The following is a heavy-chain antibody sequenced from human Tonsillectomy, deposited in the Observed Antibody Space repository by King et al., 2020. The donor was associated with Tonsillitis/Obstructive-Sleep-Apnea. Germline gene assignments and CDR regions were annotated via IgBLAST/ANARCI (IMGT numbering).Heavy chain of an antibody. D-gene: IGHD3-3*01. CDR1: GYTFTSYG. J-gene: IGHJ4*02. CDR2: ISVYNGNT. V-gene: IGHV1-18*01. Sequence: VQLVESGAEVKKPGASVKVSCKASGYTFTSYGISWVRQAPGQGLEWMGWISVYNGNTNYVQKVQGRVTMTTDTSTSTAYMELRSLRSDDTAVYYCAREWSDDFWSGYPQNYFDYWGQGTLVTVSS. CDR3: AREWSDDFWSGYPQNYFDY.